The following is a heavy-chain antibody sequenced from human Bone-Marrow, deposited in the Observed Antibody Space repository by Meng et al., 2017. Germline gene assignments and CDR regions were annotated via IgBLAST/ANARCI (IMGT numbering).Heavy chain of an antibody. Sequence: GESLKISCAASGFTFSSYWMSWVRQAPGKGLEWVANIKQDGSEKYYVDSVKGRFTITRDNAKNSLYLQMNSLRAEDTAVYYCARGSRITMIGWGQGTLVTVSS. CDR2: IKQDGSEK. CDR1: GFTFSSYW. J-gene: IGHJ4*02. V-gene: IGHV3-7*01. CDR3: ARGSRITMIG. D-gene: IGHD3-22*01.